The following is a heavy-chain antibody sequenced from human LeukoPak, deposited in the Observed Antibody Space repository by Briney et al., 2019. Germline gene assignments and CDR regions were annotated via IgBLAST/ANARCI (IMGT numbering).Heavy chain of an antibody. CDR2: IKQDGSEK. D-gene: IGHD6-13*01. CDR1: GFIFSSYG. J-gene: IGHJ4*02. CDR3: ASPCNSRWYELCY. Sequence: PGGSLRLSCAASGFIFSSYGMHWVRQAPGKGLEWVANIKQDGSEKYYVDSVKGRFTISRDNAKKSLYLQMNSLRAEDTAVYYCASPCNSRWYELCYWGQGTLVTVSS. V-gene: IGHV3-7*01.